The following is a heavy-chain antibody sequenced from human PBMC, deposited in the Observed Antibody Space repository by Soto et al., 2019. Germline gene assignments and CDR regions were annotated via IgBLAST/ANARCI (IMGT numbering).Heavy chain of an antibody. CDR1: GGSISSYY. Sequence: SETLSLTCTVSGGSISSYYWSWIRQPPGKGLEWIGYIYYSGSTNYNPSLKSRVTISVDTSKNQFSLKLSSVTAADTAVYYCARWQSVWSGYYIPNDHYYHLDVWGKGTTVTVSS. V-gene: IGHV4-59*01. CDR3: ARWQSVWSGYYIPNDHYYHLDV. CDR2: IYYSGST. J-gene: IGHJ6*03. D-gene: IGHD3-3*01.